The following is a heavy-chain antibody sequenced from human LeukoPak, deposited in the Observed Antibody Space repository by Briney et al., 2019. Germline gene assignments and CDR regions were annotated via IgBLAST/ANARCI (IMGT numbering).Heavy chain of an antibody. CDR3: AREGGSGSPPYFDY. CDR2: IIPILGIA. Sequence: ASVKVSCKASGGTFSSYAISWVRQAPGQGLEWMGRIIPILGIANYAQKFQGRVTITADKSTSTAYMELSSLRSEDTAVYYCAREGGSGSPPYFDYWGQGTLVTVSS. D-gene: IGHD3-10*01. J-gene: IGHJ4*02. CDR1: GGTFSSYA. V-gene: IGHV1-69*04.